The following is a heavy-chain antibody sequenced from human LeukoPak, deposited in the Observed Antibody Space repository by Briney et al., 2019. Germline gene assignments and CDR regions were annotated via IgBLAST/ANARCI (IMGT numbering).Heavy chain of an antibody. V-gene: IGHV3-23*01. Sequence: PGGSLRLSCAASGFTFSSYAMTWVRQAPGKGLEWVSTVVGGGATFYADSVKGRFTISRDNSKNTLYLQMNSLRGDDTAVYHCTRDSGTYNWLDPWSQGTLVTVSS. CDR1: GFTFSSYA. D-gene: IGHD1-26*01. J-gene: IGHJ5*02. CDR2: VVGGGAT. CDR3: TRDSGTYNWLDP.